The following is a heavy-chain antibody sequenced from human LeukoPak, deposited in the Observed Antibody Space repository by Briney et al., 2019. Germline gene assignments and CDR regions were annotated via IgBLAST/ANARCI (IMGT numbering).Heavy chain of an antibody. D-gene: IGHD2-2*01. CDR2: INHSGST. Sequence: SDTLSLTCAVYGGSFSGYYWSWIRQPPGKGLEWIGEINHSGSTNYKPSLKSRVTISVDTSKNQFSLKLSSVTAADTAVYYCARDSSYCSSTSCPYYYYYGMDVWGQGTTVTVSS. CDR1: GGSFSGYY. CDR3: ARDSSYCSSTSCPYYYYYGMDV. V-gene: IGHV4-34*01. J-gene: IGHJ6*02.